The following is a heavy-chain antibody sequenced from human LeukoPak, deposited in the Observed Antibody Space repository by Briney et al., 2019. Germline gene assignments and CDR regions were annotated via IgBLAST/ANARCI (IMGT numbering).Heavy chain of an antibody. D-gene: IGHD3-10*01. CDR1: GFTFSSYA. Sequence: GRSLRLSCAASGFTFSSYAMHWVRQAPGKGLEWVAVISYDGSNKYYADSVKGRFTISRDNSKNTLYLQMNSLRAEDTAVYYCASGLFRGTRYFDYWGQGTLVTVSS. V-gene: IGHV3-30-3*01. CDR3: ASGLFRGTRYFDY. J-gene: IGHJ4*02. CDR2: ISYDGSNK.